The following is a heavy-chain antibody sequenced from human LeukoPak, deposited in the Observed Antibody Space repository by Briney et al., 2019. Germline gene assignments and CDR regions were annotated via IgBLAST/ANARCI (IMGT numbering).Heavy chain of an antibody. CDR1: GGSISSGGYY. V-gene: IGHV4-31*03. CDR2: IYYSGST. J-gene: IGHJ4*02. CDR3: ARGNTAMANFDY. D-gene: IGHD5-18*01. Sequence: SETLPLTCTVSGGSISSGGYYWSWIRQHPGKGLEWIGYIYYSGSTYYNPSLKSRVTISVDTSKNQFSLKLSSVTAADTAVYYCARGNTAMANFDYWGQGTLVTVSS.